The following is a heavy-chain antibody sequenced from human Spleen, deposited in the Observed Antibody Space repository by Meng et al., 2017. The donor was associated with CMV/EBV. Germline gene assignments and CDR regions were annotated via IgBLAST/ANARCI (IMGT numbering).Heavy chain of an antibody. V-gene: IGHV1-2*02. CDR1: GYTFGGHF. CDR3: AGGSSNWGSG. CDR2: FHPNTGGT. D-gene: IGHD7-27*01. Sequence: ASVKVSFKASGYTFGGHFMHWVRQAPGQGLEWMGWFHPNTGGTNHAQSFQGRVTMTRDTSISTAYMELSRLRSDDTAVYYCAGGSSNWGSGWGQGTLVTVSS. J-gene: IGHJ4*02.